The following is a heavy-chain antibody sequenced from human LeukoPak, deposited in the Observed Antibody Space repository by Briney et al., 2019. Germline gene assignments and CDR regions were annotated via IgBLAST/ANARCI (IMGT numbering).Heavy chain of an antibody. CDR3: ARDYDYTGRSASDI. V-gene: IGHV1-2*06. CDR2: INPNSGAT. J-gene: IGHJ3*02. CDR1: GYTFTGYY. D-gene: IGHD3-3*01. Sequence: GASVKVSCKASGYTFTGYYMHWVRQAPGQGLEWMGRINPNSGATNYAQNFQGRVTMIRDMSITTAYMELSRLTFDDTAVYYCARDYDYTGRSASDIWGQGTMVTVSS.